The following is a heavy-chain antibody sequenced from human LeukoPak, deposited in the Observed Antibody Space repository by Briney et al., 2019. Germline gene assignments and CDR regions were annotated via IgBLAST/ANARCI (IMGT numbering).Heavy chain of an antibody. V-gene: IGHV4-59*11. Sequence: SETLSLTCNVSGASFESHYWTWIRQTPDKRLEWIGYYFNTGSTDYNPSLKSRVTMSVDRSKNQFFLSLKSVTAADTAVYYCVRTGWELLTTWGPGTPVTVSS. J-gene: IGHJ4*02. CDR3: VRTGWELLTT. CDR2: YFNTGST. CDR1: GASFESHY. D-gene: IGHD4-23*01.